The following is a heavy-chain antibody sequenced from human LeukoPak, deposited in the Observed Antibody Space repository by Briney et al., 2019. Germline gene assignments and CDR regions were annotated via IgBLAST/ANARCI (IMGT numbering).Heavy chain of an antibody. CDR3: ARDSRDYGSGSYWDV. J-gene: IGHJ6*02. Sequence: SETLSLTCAVYGGSFSGYNWNWIRQSPGKGLEWIGEINDGGSTNYNPSLKSRVTISVDTSKNQFSLKLSSVTAADAAVYYCARDSRDYGSGSYWDVWGQGTTVTVSS. V-gene: IGHV4-34*01. CDR2: INDGGST. D-gene: IGHD3-10*01. CDR1: GGSFSGYN.